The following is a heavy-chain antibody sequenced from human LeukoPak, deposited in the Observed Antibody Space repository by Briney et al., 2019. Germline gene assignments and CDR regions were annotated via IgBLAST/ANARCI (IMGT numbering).Heavy chain of an antibody. J-gene: IGHJ6*03. CDR1: GYTLTELS. V-gene: IGHV1-24*01. CDR3: ATDKLVGANHLRYYYMDV. Sequence: AASVKVSCKVSGYTLTELSMHWVRQAPGKGLEWMGGFDPEDGETIYAQKFQGRVTVTEDTSTDTAYMELSSLSSEDTAVYYCATDKLVGANHLRYYYMDVWGKGTTVTVSS. CDR2: FDPEDGET. D-gene: IGHD1-26*01.